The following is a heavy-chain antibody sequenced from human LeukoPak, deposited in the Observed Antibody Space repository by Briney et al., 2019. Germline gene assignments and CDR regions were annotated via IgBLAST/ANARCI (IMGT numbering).Heavy chain of an antibody. CDR2: FDPEDDEI. V-gene: IGHV1-24*01. D-gene: IGHD1-7*01. CDR3: ATETGNFYFYS. CDR1: GYTLTELS. J-gene: IGHJ4*02. Sequence: ASVKVSGKVSGYTLTELSMHWVRQAPGKGLEWMGGFDPEDDEIIYAQRFQGRVTMTEDASTDTAYMELRSLRSEDTAVYYCATETGNFYFYSWGQGTLVTVSS.